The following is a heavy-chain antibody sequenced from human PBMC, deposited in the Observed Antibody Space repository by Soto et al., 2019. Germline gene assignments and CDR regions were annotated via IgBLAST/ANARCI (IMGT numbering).Heavy chain of an antibody. CDR2: IYWDDDK. J-gene: IGHJ3*02. CDR3: AHSCISSSCHTRFDI. D-gene: IGHD2-2*01. V-gene: IGHV2-5*02. Sequence: QITLKESGPTLVKPTQTLTLTCTFSGFSLTSGGVGVGWIRQTPGKALEWLALIYWDDDKRYRPSLKTRLTTTGDTSKNQVVLTMTNMDPVDTATYYCAHSCISSSCHTRFDIWGPGTLVTDSS. CDR1: GFSLTSGGVG.